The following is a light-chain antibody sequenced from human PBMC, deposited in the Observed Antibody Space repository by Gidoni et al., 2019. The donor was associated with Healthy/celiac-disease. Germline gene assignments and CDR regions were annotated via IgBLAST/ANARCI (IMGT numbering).Light chain of an antibody. CDR2: GAS. Sequence: EIVLTQSPGTQSLSPGERATLSYRASQRVSSSYLAWYQQKPGQAPRLLIYGASSRATGIPDRFSGSGSGTDFTLTISRLEPEDFAVYYCQQYGSSPRTFGQGTKVEIK. V-gene: IGKV3-20*01. CDR1: QRVSSSY. J-gene: IGKJ1*01. CDR3: QQYGSSPRT.